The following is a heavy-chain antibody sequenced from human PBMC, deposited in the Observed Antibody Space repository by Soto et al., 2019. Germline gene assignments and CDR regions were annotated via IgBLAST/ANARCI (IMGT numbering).Heavy chain of an antibody. V-gene: IGHV4-59*01. J-gene: IGHJ4*02. CDR1: GGSISSYY. D-gene: IGHD2-15*01. CDR2: IYYSGST. Sequence: QVQLQESGPGLVKSSETLSLTCTVSGGSISSYYWSWIRQPPGKGLEWIGYIYYSGSTNYNPSLKSRVTISVDTSKNQFSLKLRSVTAADTAVYYCARGTVTATSYYFDYWGQGTLVTVSS. CDR3: ARGTVTATSYYFDY.